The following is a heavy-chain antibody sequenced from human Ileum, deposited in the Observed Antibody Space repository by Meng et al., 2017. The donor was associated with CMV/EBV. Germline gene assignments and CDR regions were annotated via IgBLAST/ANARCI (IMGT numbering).Heavy chain of an antibody. CDR3: ARGLYNYGAYYFDY. Sequence: GSGYTFEKYWVAWVRQMPGKGLEWMGLIYIGDSDTRYSPSFLGQVTLSADKSISTAYLQWNSLKAADTAMYYCARGLYNYGAYYFDYWGQGTLVTVSS. J-gene: IGHJ4*02. V-gene: IGHV5-51*01. CDR1: GYTFEKYW. CDR2: IYIGDSDT. D-gene: IGHD4/OR15-4a*01.